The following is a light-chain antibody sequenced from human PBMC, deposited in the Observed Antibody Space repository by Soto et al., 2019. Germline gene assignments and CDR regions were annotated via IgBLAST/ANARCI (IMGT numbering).Light chain of an antibody. V-gene: IGKV1-39*01. CDR3: QQSYSTPPGT. CDR2: ATS. Sequence: DIQMTQSPSSLSASLGDRVTITCRAGQSISTYLIWYQQKPGKAPKLLIYATSSLQSGVPSRFSGSGSGTDFTLTISSLQPEDFATYYCQQSYSTPPGTFGQGTKVDI. J-gene: IGKJ1*01. CDR1: QSISTY.